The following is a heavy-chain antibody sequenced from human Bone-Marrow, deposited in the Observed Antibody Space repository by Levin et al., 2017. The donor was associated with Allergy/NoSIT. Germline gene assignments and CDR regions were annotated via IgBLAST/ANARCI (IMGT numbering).Heavy chain of an antibody. D-gene: IGHD5-18*01. CDR1: GFTFDDYA. V-gene: IGHV3-9*01. Sequence: SGGSLRLSCAASGFTFDDYAMHWVRQVPGKGLEWVSGISWNSGNIGYADSVKGRFTISRDNAKSSLYLQMNSLRPEDTALYYCAKGYNYAYVHYFDYWGQGTLVTVSS. CDR3: AKGYNYAYVHYFDY. J-gene: IGHJ4*02. CDR2: ISWNSGNI.